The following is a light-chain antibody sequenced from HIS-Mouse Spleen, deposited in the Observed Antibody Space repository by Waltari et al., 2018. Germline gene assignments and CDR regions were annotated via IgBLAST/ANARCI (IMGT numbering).Light chain of an antibody. CDR2: EGS. J-gene: IGLJ3*02. Sequence: QSALTQPASVSGSPGQSITISCTGTSSDFGSYNLVSWYQQHPGKAPKLMIYEGSKRPSGVSNRFSGSKSGNTASLTISGLQAEDEADYYCCSYAGSSTWVFGGGTKLTVL. CDR3: CSYAGSSTWV. CDR1: SSDFGSYNL. V-gene: IGLV2-23*01.